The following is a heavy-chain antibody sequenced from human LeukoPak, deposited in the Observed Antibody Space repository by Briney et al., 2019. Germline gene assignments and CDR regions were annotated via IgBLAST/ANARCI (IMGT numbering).Heavy chain of an antibody. D-gene: IGHD2-2*01. J-gene: IGHJ3*02. CDR2: INAGNGNT. Sequence: GASVKVSCKASGYTFTSYAMHWVRQAPGQRLEWMGWINAGNGNTKYSQEFQGRVTITRNTSISTAYMELSSLRSEDTAVYYCARHRFCSSTSCYGADDAFDIWGQGTMVTVSS. CDR1: GYTFTSYA. CDR3: ARHRFCSSTSCYGADDAFDI. V-gene: IGHV1-3*03.